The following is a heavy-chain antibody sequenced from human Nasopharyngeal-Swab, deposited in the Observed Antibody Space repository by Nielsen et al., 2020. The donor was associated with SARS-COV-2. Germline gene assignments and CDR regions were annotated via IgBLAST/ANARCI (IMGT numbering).Heavy chain of an antibody. V-gene: IGHV1-18*01. Sequence: ASAKVSCKASGYTFTSYGISWVRQAPGQGLEWMGWISAYNGNTNYAQKPQGRVTMTTDTSTSTAYMELRSLRSDDTAVYYCARDAATMIVGLNWFDPWGQGTLVTVSS. CDR2: ISAYNGNT. CDR1: GYTFTSYG. CDR3: ARDAATMIVGLNWFDP. J-gene: IGHJ5*02. D-gene: IGHD3-22*01.